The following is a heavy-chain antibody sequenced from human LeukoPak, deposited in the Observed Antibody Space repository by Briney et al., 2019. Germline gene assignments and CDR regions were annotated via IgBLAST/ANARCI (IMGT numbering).Heavy chain of an antibody. V-gene: IGHV4-34*01. Sequence: SETLSLTCAVYGGSFSGYYWSWIRQPPGKGQEWIGEINHSGSTNYNPSLKSRVAISVDTSKNQFSLKLSSVTAADTAVYYCARDDYGGNSHHCWGQGTLVTVSS. CDR3: ARDDYGGNSHHC. J-gene: IGHJ4*02. CDR2: INHSGST. CDR1: GGSFSGYY. D-gene: IGHD4-23*01.